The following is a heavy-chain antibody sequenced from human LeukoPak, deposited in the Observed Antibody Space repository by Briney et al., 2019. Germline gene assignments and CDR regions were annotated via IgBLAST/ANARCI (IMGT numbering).Heavy chain of an antibody. CDR3: ARDSAGYSYGSYYGMDV. J-gene: IGHJ6*02. Sequence: PGGSLRLSCAASGFTFSDFALRWVRQAPGKGLEWVSVIYSGGSTYYADSVKGRFTISRDNSKNTLYLQMNSLRAEDTAVYYCARDSAGYSYGSYYGMDVWGQGTTVTVSS. CDR2: IYSGGST. D-gene: IGHD5-18*01. CDR1: GFTFSDFA. V-gene: IGHV3-53*01.